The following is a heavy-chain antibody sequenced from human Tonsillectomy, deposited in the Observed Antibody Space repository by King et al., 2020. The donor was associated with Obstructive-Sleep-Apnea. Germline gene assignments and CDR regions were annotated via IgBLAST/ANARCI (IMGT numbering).Heavy chain of an antibody. CDR2: IYYSGST. Sequence: QLQESGPGLVKPSETLSLTCTVSGGAISSSSYYWGWIRQPPGKWLGVIGSIYYSGSTAYNPSLKSRVTISVDTSKNQFPLKLSSVTAADTAVYYCARVPSMTTVVGHYWGQGTLVTVSS. V-gene: IGHV4-39*06. CDR1: GGAISSSSYY. D-gene: IGHD4-23*01. J-gene: IGHJ4*02. CDR3: ARVPSMTTVVGHY.